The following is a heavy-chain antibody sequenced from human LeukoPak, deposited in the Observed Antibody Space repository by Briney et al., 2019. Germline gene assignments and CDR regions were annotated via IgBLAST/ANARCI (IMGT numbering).Heavy chain of an antibody. V-gene: IGHV1-2*02. CDR1: GYTFTGYY. CDR3: ARAKTVNGDLDY. CDR2: INPNSGGT. Sequence: ASVKVSCKASGYTFTGYYMYWVRQAPGQGLEWMGWINPNSGGTNYAQKFQGRVTMTRDTSISTAYMELSRLRSGDTAVYHCARAKTVNGDLDYWGQGTLVTVSS. J-gene: IGHJ4*02. D-gene: IGHD7-27*01.